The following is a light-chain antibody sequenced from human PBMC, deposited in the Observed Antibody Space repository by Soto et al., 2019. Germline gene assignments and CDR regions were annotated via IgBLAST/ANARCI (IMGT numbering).Light chain of an antibody. V-gene: IGKV3-20*01. CDR2: GAS. CDR3: QQYGRSPST. J-gene: IGKJ4*01. Sequence: EIVLTQSPGTLSLSPGERATLCCRSSQSVSNNYLAWYQQKPGQAPRLLIYGASSRATGIPDRFSGSGSGTDFTLTVSRLEPEDFAVYYCQQYGRSPSTFGGGTKVDIK. CDR1: QSVSNNY.